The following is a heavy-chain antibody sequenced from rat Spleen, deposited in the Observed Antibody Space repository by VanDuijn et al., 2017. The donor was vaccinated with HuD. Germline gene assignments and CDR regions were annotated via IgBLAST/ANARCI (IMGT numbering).Heavy chain of an antibody. CDR3: TRDASSYTQRRALYWYFDF. D-gene: IGHD1-2*01. Sequence: EVQLVESGGGLVQPGRSLKLSCAASGFTFSDFGMAWVRQAPTKGLEWVATISTGGGNTYYRDSVKGRFTISRENAKSTLYLQMNSLRSEDTATYYCTRDASSYTQRRALYWYFDFWGPGTMVTVSS. J-gene: IGHJ1*01. V-gene: IGHV5S13*01. CDR2: ISTGGGNT. CDR1: GFTFSDFG.